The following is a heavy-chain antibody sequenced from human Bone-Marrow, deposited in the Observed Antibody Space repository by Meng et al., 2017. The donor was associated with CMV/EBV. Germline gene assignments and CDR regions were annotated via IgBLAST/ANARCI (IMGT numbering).Heavy chain of an antibody. V-gene: IGHV1-69*06. Sequence: ASGGTFSSYAISWVRPAPGQGLEWMGGIIPIFGTANYAQKFQGRVAITADKSTSTAYMELSSLRSEDTAVYYCARALGWNYYYWFDPWGQGTLVTVSS. CDR1: GGTFSSYA. J-gene: IGHJ5*02. CDR2: IIPIFGTA. CDR3: ARALGWNYYYWFDP. D-gene: IGHD1-7*01.